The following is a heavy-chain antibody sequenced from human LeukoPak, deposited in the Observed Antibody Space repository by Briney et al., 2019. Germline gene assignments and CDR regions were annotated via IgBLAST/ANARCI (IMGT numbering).Heavy chain of an antibody. V-gene: IGHV3-21*04. CDR3: AKGRRGSITEPFDY. CDR2: ISSSSSYI. J-gene: IGHJ4*02. D-gene: IGHD1-14*01. Sequence: GGSLRLSCAASGFTFSSYWMSWVRQAPGKGLEWVSSISSSSSYIYYADSVKGRFTISRDNSKNTLYLQMNSLRAEDTAVYYCAKGRRGSITEPFDYWGQGTLVTVSS. CDR1: GFTFSSYW.